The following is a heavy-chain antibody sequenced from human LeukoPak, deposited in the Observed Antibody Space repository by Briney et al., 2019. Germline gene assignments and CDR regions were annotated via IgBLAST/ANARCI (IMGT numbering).Heavy chain of an antibody. D-gene: IGHD1-14*01. CDR3: ARNNGPVLEP. V-gene: IGHV4-59*08. J-gene: IGHJ5*02. Sequence: SETLSLTCTVSGGSISSYYWSWIRQPPGKGLEWIGYMYHSGTTNYNPSLKSRVTISIDTSKDQLSLKLTSVTAADTAVYYCARNNGPVLEPWGQGSLVTVSS. CDR1: GGSISSYY. CDR2: MYHSGTT.